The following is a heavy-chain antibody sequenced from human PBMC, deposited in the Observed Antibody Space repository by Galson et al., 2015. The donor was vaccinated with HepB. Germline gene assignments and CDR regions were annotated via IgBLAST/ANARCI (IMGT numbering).Heavy chain of an antibody. CDR3: ARDLRKGRYMDV. J-gene: IGHJ6*03. CDR1: GFTFSTYG. V-gene: IGHV3-33*01. Sequence: SLRLSCAASGFTFSTYGMHWVRQAPGKGLEWVALILFDGSNKYYADSVKGRFTISRDNSKNTLYLQMNSLTAEDTALYYCARDLRKGRYMDVWGKGTTVTVSS. CDR2: ILFDGSNK.